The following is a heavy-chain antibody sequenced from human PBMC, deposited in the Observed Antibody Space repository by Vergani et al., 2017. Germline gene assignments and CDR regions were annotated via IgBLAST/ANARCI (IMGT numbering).Heavy chain of an antibody. CDR1: GFTFSSYE. CDR2: ISSSGSTI. V-gene: IGHV3-48*03. CDR3: AREEGRQLVPGRNEPFDY. J-gene: IGHJ4*02. Sequence: EVQLVESGGGLVQPGGSLRLSCAASGFTFSSYEMNWVRQAPGKGLEWVSYISSSGSTIYYADSVKGRFTISRDNAKNSLYLQMNSLRAEDTAVYYCAREEGRQLVPGRNEPFDYWGQGTLVTGSS. D-gene: IGHD6-6*01.